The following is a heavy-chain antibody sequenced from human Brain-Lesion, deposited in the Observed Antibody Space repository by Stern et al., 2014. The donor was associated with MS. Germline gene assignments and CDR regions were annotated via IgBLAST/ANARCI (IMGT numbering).Heavy chain of an antibody. V-gene: IGHV4-61*02. J-gene: IGHJ3*02. CDR2: ISPSGSP. CDR1: GASISSGTYF. D-gene: IGHD3-22*01. CDR3: ARAYYYDTSGDSDAFNI. Sequence: QLQLQESGPGLVKPSQTLSLTCTVSGASISSGTYFWTWIRQPAGKGLEWIGRISPSGSPPYNPSLKSRVTISLDTSKKEFSRKLSSVTAADTAVYYCARAYYYDTSGDSDAFNIWGQGTQVTVSS.